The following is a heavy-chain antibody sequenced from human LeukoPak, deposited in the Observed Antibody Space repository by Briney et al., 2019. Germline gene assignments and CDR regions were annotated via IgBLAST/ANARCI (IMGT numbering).Heavy chain of an antibody. J-gene: IGHJ5*02. V-gene: IGHV1-8*01. Sequence: GASVKVSCKASGYTFTSYDINWVRQASGQGLEWMGWMNPNSGNTASAQKFQGRVTMTTNTSISTAYMGLTGLRSEDTAMYFCARKGLLGSGKPWFDPWGQGTLVTVSS. CDR3: ARKGLLGSGKPWFDP. D-gene: IGHD2-15*01. CDR1: GYTFTSYD. CDR2: MNPNSGNT.